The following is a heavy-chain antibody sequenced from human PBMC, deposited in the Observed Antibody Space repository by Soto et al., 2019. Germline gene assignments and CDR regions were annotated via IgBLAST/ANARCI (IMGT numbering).Heavy chain of an antibody. CDR2: IFYSGGT. Sequence: QVQLQESGPGLVKPSQTLSLTCTVSGGSISSGYYYWTWIRQRPGKGLEWIGYIFYSGGTFYNPCLRSRLTISLDTSKNQFSLELNSVTAADTAVYFCARGPQGWQPRFSYFFAYWGQGTLVTVSS. V-gene: IGHV4-30-4*01. J-gene: IGHJ4*02. D-gene: IGHD6-13*01. CDR1: GGSISSGYYY. CDR3: ARGPQGWQPRFSYFFAY.